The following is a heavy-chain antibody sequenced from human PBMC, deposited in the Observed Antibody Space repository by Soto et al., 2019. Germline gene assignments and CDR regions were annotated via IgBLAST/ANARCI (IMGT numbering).Heavy chain of an antibody. CDR1: EFTSDDHG. CDR3: VRSFGGGGAGY. Sequence: GGSLRLSCTASEFTSDDHGIHWVRQPPGKGLEWVSGFIWNTAYTDYADSVKGRFTVSRDNAKNFLYLQMNSLRVEDTALYSCVRSFGGGGAGYWGQGTLVTV. V-gene: IGHV3-9*02. J-gene: IGHJ4*02. CDR2: FIWNTAYT. D-gene: IGHD3-16*01.